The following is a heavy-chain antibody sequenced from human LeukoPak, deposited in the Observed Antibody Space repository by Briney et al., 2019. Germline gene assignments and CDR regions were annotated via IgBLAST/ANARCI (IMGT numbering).Heavy chain of an antibody. CDR1: GGSISSGGYY. J-gene: IGHJ6*02. D-gene: IGHD5-18*01. V-gene: IGHV4-31*03. Sequence: PSETLSLTCTVSGGSISSGGYYWSWIRQHPGKGLEWIGYIYYSGSTYYNPSLKSRVTISVDTSKNQFSLKLSSVTAADTAVYYCARDKDTAMGDYYYGMDVWGQGTTVTVSS. CDR3: ARDKDTAMGDYYYGMDV. CDR2: IYYSGST.